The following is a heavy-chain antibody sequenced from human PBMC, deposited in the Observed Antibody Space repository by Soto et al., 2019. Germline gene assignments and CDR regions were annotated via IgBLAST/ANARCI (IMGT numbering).Heavy chain of an antibody. CDR1: GGSFSGYY. CDR3: AKGSKEQLVRPNNWFDP. CDR2: INRSGST. V-gene: IGHV4-34*01. D-gene: IGHD6-13*01. J-gene: IGHJ5*02. Sequence: SETLSLTCAVYGGSFSGYYWSWIRQPPGQGLEWIGEINRSGSTNYNPSLKSRVTISVDTSKNQFSLKLNSVTAADTALYYCAKGSKEQLVRPNNWFDPWGQGTLVTSPQ.